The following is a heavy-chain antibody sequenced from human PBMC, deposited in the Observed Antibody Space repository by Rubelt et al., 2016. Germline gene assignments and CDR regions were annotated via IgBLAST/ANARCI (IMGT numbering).Heavy chain of an antibody. CDR2: ITAYNGNT. CDR3: ASMYSSSWYRGWFDP. J-gene: IGHJ5*02. V-gene: IGHV1-18*01. Sequence: QVQLVQSGAEVKKTGASVKVSCTASGYTFTSYGISWVRQAPGQGLEWLGWITAYNGNTNYAQKLQGRVTMTTDTSTSTAYMELRSLRSDDTAGYYCASMYSSSWYRGWFDPWGQGTLVTVSS. D-gene: IGHD6-13*01. CDR1: GYTFTSYG.